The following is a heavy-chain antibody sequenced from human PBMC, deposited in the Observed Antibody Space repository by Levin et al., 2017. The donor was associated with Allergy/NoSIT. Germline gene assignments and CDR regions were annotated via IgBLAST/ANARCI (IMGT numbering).Heavy chain of an antibody. V-gene: IGHV3-33*01. CDR3: ARDGNREMATILPDY. CDR2: IWHDGSNK. Sequence: SGGSLRLSCAASGFTFSSYGMHWVRQAPGKGLEWVAVIWHDGSNKYYADSVKGRFTISRDNSKNTLYLQMNSLRAEDTAVYYCARDGNREMATILPDYWGQGTLVTVSS. CDR1: GFTFSSYG. D-gene: IGHD5-24*01. J-gene: IGHJ4*02.